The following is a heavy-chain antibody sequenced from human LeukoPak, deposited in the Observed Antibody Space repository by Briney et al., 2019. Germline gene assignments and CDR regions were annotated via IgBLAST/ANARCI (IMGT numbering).Heavy chain of an antibody. CDR3: ARVSSTLWFGGY. D-gene: IGHD3-10*01. V-gene: IGHV1-46*01. CDR1: GYTFTSYY. Sequence: ASVKVSCKASGYTFTSYYMHWVRQAPGQGLEWMGIINPSGGSTSYAQKFQGRVTMTRDTSISTAYMELSRLRSDDTAVYYCARVSSTLWFGGYWGQGTLVTVSS. J-gene: IGHJ4*02. CDR2: INPSGGST.